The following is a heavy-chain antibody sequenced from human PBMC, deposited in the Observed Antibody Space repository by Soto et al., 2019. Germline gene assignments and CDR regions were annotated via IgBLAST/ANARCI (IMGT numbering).Heavy chain of an antibody. J-gene: IGHJ3*02. CDR2: IHPSDFDT. Sequence: PGESLKISCKGSGYSFTSYWIGWVRQMPGKGLEWMGIIHPSDFDTRYSPSFQGQVTISADKSISTAYLQWSSLKASDTAMYYCARETSMVRGVMAEFDAFDIWGQGTMVTVSS. D-gene: IGHD3-10*01. CDR3: ARETSMVRGVMAEFDAFDI. CDR1: GYSFTSYW. V-gene: IGHV5-51*01.